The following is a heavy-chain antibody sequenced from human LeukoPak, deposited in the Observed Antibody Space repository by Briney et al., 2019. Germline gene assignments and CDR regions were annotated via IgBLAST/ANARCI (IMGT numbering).Heavy chain of an antibody. CDR1: GFTFSSYG. Sequence: GGSLRLSCAASGFTFSSYGMHWVRQAPGKGLEWVAVIWYDGSKKYYADSVKGRFTISGDNSKNTLYPQMNSLRAEDTAVYYCARDGNDFWSGYFYYFDYWGQGTLVTVSS. CDR3: ARDGNDFWSGYFYYFDY. V-gene: IGHV3-33*01. D-gene: IGHD3-3*01. J-gene: IGHJ4*02. CDR2: IWYDGSKK.